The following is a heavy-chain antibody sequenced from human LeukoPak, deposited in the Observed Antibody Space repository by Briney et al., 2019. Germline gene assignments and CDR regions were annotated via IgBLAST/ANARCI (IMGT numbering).Heavy chain of an antibody. V-gene: IGHV3-21*01. D-gene: IGHD3-3*01. CDR1: GFTFSSYS. CDR2: ISSSSSYI. CDR3: ARDILRFLEWLGGGFDY. Sequence: GGTLRLSCAASGFTFSSYSMNWVRQAPGKGLEWVSSISSSSSYIYYADSVKGRFTISRDNAKNSLYLQMNSLRAEDTAVYYCARDILRFLEWLGGGFDYWGQGTPVTVSS. J-gene: IGHJ4*02.